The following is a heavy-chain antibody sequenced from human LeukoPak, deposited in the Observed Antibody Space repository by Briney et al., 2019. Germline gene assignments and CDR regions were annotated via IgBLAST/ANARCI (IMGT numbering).Heavy chain of an antibody. CDR3: ARDLVGDYVNSHPDY. CDR1: GFTFSSYS. CDR2: ISSSSSTI. D-gene: IGHD4-17*01. J-gene: IGHJ4*02. Sequence: TGVSLRLSCAASGFTFSSYSMNWVRQAPGKGLEWVSYISSSSSTIYYADSVKGRFTISRDNAKNSLYLQMNSLRAEDTAVYYCARDLVGDYVNSHPDYWGQGTLVTVSS. V-gene: IGHV3-48*01.